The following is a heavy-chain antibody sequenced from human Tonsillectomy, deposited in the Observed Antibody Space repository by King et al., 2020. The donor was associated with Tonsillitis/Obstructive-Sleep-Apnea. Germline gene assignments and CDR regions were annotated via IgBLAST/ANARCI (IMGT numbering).Heavy chain of an antibody. V-gene: IGHV3-48*02. Sequence: VQLVESGGGLVQRGGSLRLSCAASGFTFSTYSMNWVRQAPGKGLEWVSFISGRSSTKYYADSVKGRFTISRDNAGNSLFLQMTSLRDDDTAVYFCARLPPKGCLETGPHYMDVWGKGATIIVSS. CDR3: ARLPPKGCLETGPHYMDV. CDR2: ISGRSSTK. CDR1: GFTFSTYS. J-gene: IGHJ6*03. D-gene: IGHD3-3*01.